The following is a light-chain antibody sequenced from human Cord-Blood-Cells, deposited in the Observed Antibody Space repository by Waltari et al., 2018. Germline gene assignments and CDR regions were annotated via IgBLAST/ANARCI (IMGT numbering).Light chain of an antibody. CDR3: SSYTSSRV. V-gene: IGLV2-14*01. J-gene: IGLJ2*01. CDR2: DVS. CDR1: SSDVGGYNY. Sequence: QSALTQPASVSGSPGRSITISCTGTSSDVGGYNYVSWYQQHPGKAPKLMIYDVSNRPAGVPTRVSGSKSCNTASLTISGLQAEDEADYYCSSYTSSRVFGGGTKLTVL.